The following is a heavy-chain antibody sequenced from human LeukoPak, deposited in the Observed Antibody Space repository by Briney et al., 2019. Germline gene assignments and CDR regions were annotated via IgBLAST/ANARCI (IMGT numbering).Heavy chain of an antibody. CDR2: INPNSGGT. Sequence: ASVKVSCKASGYTFTGYYMHWVRQAPGQGLEWMGWINPNSGGTSYAQKFQGRVTMTRDMSTSTVYMELSSLRSEDTAVYYCASWGGYYYDSSGYGKDAFDIWGQGTMVTVSS. D-gene: IGHD3-22*01. CDR3: ASWGGYYYDSSGYGKDAFDI. V-gene: IGHV1-2*02. J-gene: IGHJ3*02. CDR1: GYTFTGYY.